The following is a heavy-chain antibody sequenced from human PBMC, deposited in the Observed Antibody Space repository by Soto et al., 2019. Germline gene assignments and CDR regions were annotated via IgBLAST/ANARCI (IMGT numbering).Heavy chain of an antibody. CDR1: GGSISDYY. CDR3: ARQQVVVVVAATYNWFDP. Sequence: PSETLSLTCTVSGGSISDYYWAWIRLPPGKGLEWIGYVNDRWGSHYNPSLKSRVTISVDTSKNQFSLKLSSVTAADTAVYYCARQQVVVVVAATYNWFDPWGQGTLVT. D-gene: IGHD2-15*01. CDR2: VNDRWGS. V-gene: IGHV4-59*08. J-gene: IGHJ5*02.